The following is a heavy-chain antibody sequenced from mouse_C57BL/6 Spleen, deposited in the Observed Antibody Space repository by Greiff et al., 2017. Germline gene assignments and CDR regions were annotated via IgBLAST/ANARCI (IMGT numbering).Heavy chain of an antibody. CDR2: IYPGSGST. CDR3: ARARLYDGYSFAY. Sequence: QVQLQPGAELVKPGASVKMSCKASGYTFTSYWITWVKQRPGQGLEWIGDIYPGSGSTNYNEKFKSKATLTVDTSSSTAYMQLSSLTSEDSAVYYCARARLYDGYSFAYWGQGTLVTVSA. CDR1: GYTFTSYW. V-gene: IGHV1-55*01. D-gene: IGHD2-3*01. J-gene: IGHJ3*01.